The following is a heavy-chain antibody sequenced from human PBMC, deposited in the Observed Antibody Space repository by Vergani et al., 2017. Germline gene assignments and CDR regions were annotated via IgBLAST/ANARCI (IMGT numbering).Heavy chain of an antibody. CDR2: FYYSGST. CDR1: GGSISSGDYY. D-gene: IGHD2-2*02. CDR3: ARGRGYCSSTSCYTLRYAFDI. Sequence: QVQLQESGPGLVKPSQTLSLTCTVSGGSISSGDYYWSWIRPPPGKGLEWIGYFYYSGSTYYNPSLKSRVTISVDTSKNQFSLKLSSVTAADTAVYYCARGRGYCSSTSCYTLRYAFDIWGQGTMVTVSS. V-gene: IGHV4-30-4*01. J-gene: IGHJ3*02.